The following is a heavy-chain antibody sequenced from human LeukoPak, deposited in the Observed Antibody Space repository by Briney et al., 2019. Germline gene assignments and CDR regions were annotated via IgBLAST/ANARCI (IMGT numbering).Heavy chain of an antibody. V-gene: IGHV1-69-2*01. CDR3: ATDRPSDSSGYNC. J-gene: IGHJ4*02. Sequence: ASVKISCKVSGYTFTDYYMHWVQQAPGKGLEWMGLVDPEDGETIYAEKFQGRVTITADTSTDTAYIELSSLRSEDTAVYYCATDRPSDSSGYNCWGQGTLVTVSS. CDR1: GYTFTDYY. CDR2: VDPEDGET. D-gene: IGHD3-22*01.